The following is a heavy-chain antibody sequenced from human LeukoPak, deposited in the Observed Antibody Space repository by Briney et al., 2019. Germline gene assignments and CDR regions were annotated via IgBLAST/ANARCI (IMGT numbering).Heavy chain of an antibody. V-gene: IGHV3-30*18. CDR3: AKVGDYGDYALDY. D-gene: IGHD4-17*01. Sequence: GGSLRLSCAASGFTFSSYGMHWVRQAPGKGLEWVAVISYDGSNQYYADSVKGRFTISRDNSKNTLYLQMNSLRAEDTAVYYCAKVGDYGDYALDYWGQGTLVTVSS. CDR1: GFTFSSYG. CDR2: ISYDGSNQ. J-gene: IGHJ4*02.